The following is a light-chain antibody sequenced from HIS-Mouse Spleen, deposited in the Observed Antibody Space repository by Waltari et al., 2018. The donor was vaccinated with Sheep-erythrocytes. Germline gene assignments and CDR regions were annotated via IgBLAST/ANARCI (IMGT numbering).Light chain of an antibody. CDR1: TWGDQY. CDR3: QAWDSSAVV. CDR2: QDS. J-gene: IGLJ2*01. Sequence: SYELTQPPSVSVSPGQTASITCSGETWGDQYACWYQQKPGQSPVLVIYQDSKRPSGIPERFSGSNSGNTATLTISGTQAMDEADYYCQAWDSSAVVFGGGTKLTVL. V-gene: IGLV3-1*01.